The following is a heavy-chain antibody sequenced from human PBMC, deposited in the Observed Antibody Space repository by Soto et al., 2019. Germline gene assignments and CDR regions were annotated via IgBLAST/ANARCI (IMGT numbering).Heavy chain of an antibody. CDR2: INHSGST. CDR3: ARGPPQYCGGDCYSDY. V-gene: IGHV4-34*01. D-gene: IGHD2-21*02. Sequence: ETLSLTCAVYGGSFSGYYWSWIRQPPGKGLEWIGEINHSGSTNYNPSLKSRVTISVDTSKNQFSLKLSSVTAADTAVYYCARGPPQYCGGDCYSDYWGQGTLVTVSS. CDR1: GGSFSGYY. J-gene: IGHJ4*02.